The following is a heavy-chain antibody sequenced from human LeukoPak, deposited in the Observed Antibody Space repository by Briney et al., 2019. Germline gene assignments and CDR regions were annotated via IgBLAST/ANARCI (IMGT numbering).Heavy chain of an antibody. Sequence: SETLSLTCTVSGGSISSYYWSWIRQPPGKGLEWIGYIYYSGSTNYNPSLKSRVTISVDTSKNQFSLKLSSVTAADTAVYYCARLVGPPNTAVAGTLDYWGQGTLVTVSS. CDR2: IYYSGST. D-gene: IGHD6-19*01. V-gene: IGHV4-59*12. CDR3: ARLVGPPNTAVAGTLDY. J-gene: IGHJ4*02. CDR1: GGSISSYY.